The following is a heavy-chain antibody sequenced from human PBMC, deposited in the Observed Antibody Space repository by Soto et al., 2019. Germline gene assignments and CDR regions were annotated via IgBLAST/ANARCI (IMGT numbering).Heavy chain of an antibody. CDR3: ARGNGYCSSAGCYNCLDP. CDR1: GFSFTSAT. CDR2: ITSSSNYM. V-gene: IGHV3-21*01. D-gene: IGHD2-2*03. Sequence: EVQLVESGGGLVKPGGSLRLSCAGSGFSFTSATMNWVRQAPGKGLEWVSSITSSSNYMYYADSVKGRFTISRDNAKNSLYLQMNSLRAEDTAVYYCARGNGYCSSAGCYNCLDPCGQGTLVTVSS. J-gene: IGHJ5*02.